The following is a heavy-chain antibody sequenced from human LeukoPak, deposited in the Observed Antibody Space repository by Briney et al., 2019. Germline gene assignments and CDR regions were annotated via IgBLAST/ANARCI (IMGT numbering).Heavy chain of an antibody. D-gene: IGHD7-27*01. CDR3: ARDLTLISLGRWFDP. V-gene: IGHV3-23*01. CDR2: ISGSGGST. Sequence: GGSLRLSCAASGFTFSGYAMSWVRQAPGKGLEWVSAISGSGGSTYYADSVKGRFTISRDNAKNSLYLQMNSLRAEDTAVYYCARDLTLISLGRWFDPWGQGAMVTVSS. J-gene: IGHJ5*02. CDR1: GFTFSGYA.